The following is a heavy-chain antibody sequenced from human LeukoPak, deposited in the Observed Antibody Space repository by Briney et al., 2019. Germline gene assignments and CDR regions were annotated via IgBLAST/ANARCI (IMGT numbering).Heavy chain of an antibody. D-gene: IGHD3-22*01. Sequence: PGRSLRLSCAASGFTFSSYWMHWVRHAPGKGLVWVSRINSDGSGTDYADSVKGRFTISRDNAKNTLYLQMNSLRAQDTAVYYCARVWTLIGHYYGMDVWGQGTTVTVSS. CDR1: GFTFSSYW. J-gene: IGHJ6*02. CDR3: ARVWTLIGHYYGMDV. V-gene: IGHV3-74*01. CDR2: INSDGSGT.